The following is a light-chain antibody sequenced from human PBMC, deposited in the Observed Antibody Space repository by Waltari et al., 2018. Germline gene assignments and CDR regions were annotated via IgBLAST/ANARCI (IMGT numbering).Light chain of an antibody. CDR1: QRISTY. J-gene: IGKJ1*01. Sequence: DFQMTQSPSSLSVSVGDRVTITCRASQRISTYLNWYQQKPGEVPRLLIFFASSLQSGVPSRFSGSGSGTDFTLTISTLQPEDFATYYCQQTYSMPWTFGQGTNVEIK. CDR3: QQTYSMPWT. V-gene: IGKV1-39*01. CDR2: FAS.